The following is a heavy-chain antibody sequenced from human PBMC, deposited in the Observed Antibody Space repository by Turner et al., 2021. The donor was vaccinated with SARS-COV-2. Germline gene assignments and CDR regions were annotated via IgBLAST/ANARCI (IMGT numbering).Heavy chain of an antibody. CDR1: GCIFSSYW. D-gene: IGHD6-13*01. CDR2: IKQDGSEK. CDR3: ARVPSSSWYFDY. J-gene: IGHJ4*02. V-gene: IGHV3-7*01. Sequence: EVQLVESGGGFVQPGGSLRLSFAASGCIFSSYWMSWVRQAPGKGLEWVANIKQDGSEKYYVDSVKGRFTISRDNAKNSLYLQMNSLRAEDTAVYYCARVPSSSWYFDYWGQGTLVTVSS.